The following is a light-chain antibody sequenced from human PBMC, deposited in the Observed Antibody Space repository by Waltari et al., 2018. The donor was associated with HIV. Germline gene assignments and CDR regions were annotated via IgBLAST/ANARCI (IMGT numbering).Light chain of an antibody. CDR2: SAS. Sequence: DIQVTQSPSSLSAYTGDTVIITCRASQHIKNALNWYHHKAGSSPRLLIYSASGLQSGVPSRFTGSGSGIEFNFTISGLQSEDSATYYCQQSHAPPLTFGGGTKVEIK. CDR3: QQSHAPPLT. CDR1: QHIKNA. V-gene: IGKV1-39*01. J-gene: IGKJ4*01.